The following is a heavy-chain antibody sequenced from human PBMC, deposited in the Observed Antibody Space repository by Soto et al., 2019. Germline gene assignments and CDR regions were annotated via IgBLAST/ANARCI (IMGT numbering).Heavy chain of an antibody. D-gene: IGHD2-15*01. Sequence: PGGSLRLSCAASGVTVSSNYMSGVRQAPGKGLEWVSVIYSGGSTYYADSVKGRFTISRDNSKNTLYLQMNSLRAEDTAVYYCASGYCSGGSCYPYYFDYWGQGILVTVSS. CDR3: ASGYCSGGSCYPYYFDY. V-gene: IGHV3-66*01. CDR1: GVTVSSNY. J-gene: IGHJ4*02. CDR2: IYSGGST.